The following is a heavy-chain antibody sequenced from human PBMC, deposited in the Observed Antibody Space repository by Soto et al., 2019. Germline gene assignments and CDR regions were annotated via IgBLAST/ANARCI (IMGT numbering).Heavy chain of an antibody. D-gene: IGHD3-22*01. Sequence: ASVKVSCKASGYTFTSYGISWVRQAPGQGLEWMGWISAYNGNTNYAQKLQGRVTMTTDTSTSTAYMELRSLRSDDTAVYYCARDQLGRQYYYDSSGSTPWFDPWGQGTMVSVSS. CDR2: ISAYNGNT. CDR3: ARDQLGRQYYYDSSGSTPWFDP. J-gene: IGHJ5*02. V-gene: IGHV1-18*01. CDR1: GYTFTSYG.